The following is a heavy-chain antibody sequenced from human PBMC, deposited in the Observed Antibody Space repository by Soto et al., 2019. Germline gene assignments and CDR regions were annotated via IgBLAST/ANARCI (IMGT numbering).Heavy chain of an antibody. CDR1: GFTFSRDG. J-gene: IGHJ4*02. V-gene: IGHV3-23*01. CDR3: AKERATTTAFDY. CDR2: ITDNGGST. Sequence: LRLSCAASGFTFSRDGMSWVRQAPGKGLEWVSLITDNGGSTYYADSVKGRFTISRDNTKNTLFLQMNSLRAEDTAVYYWAKERATTTAFDYWGQGALVTVSS. D-gene: IGHD4-17*01.